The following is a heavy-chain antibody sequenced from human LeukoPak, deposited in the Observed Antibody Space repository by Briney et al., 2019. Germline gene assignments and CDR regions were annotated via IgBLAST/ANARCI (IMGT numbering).Heavy chain of an antibody. CDR1: GGSISSYY. J-gene: IGHJ4*02. Sequence: SETLSLTCTVSGGSISSYYWGWIRQPPGKELEWIGEINHSGSTNYNPSLKSRVTISVDTSKNQFSLKLSSVTAADTAVYYCARGGYSSSPFPFDYWGQGTLVTVSS. V-gene: IGHV4-34*01. CDR2: INHSGST. D-gene: IGHD6-13*01. CDR3: ARGGYSSSPFPFDY.